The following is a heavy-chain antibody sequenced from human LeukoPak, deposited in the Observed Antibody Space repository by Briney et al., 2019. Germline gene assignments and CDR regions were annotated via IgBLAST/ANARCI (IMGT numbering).Heavy chain of an antibody. CDR3: AREGPEFPKDHITIFGVAYNWFDP. J-gene: IGHJ5*02. V-gene: IGHV3-7*01. CDR2: IKQDGSEK. D-gene: IGHD3-3*01. Sequence: GGSLRLSCAASGFTFSSYWMSWVRQAPGKGLEWVANIKQDGSEKYYVDSVKGRFTISRDNAKNSLYLQMNSLRAEDTAVYYCAREGPEFPKDHITIFGVAYNWFDPWGQGTLVTVSS. CDR1: GFTFSSYW.